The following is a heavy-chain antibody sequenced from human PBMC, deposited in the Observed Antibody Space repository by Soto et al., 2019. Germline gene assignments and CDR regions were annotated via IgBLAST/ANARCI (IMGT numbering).Heavy chain of an antibody. V-gene: IGHV3-9*01. CDR3: AKVDGYNVLGAFDI. D-gene: IGHD3-10*02. CDR1: GFTFDDYA. CDR2: ISWNSGSI. Sequence: GGSLRLSCAASGFTFDDYAMHWGRQAPGKGLEWVSGISWNSGSIGYADSVKGRFTISRDNAKNSLYLQMNSLRAEDTALYYCAKVDGYNVLGAFDIWGQGTMVTVSS. J-gene: IGHJ3*02.